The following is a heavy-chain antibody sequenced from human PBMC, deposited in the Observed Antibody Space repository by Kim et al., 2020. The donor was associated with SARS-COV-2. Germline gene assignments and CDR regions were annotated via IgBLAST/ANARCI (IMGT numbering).Heavy chain of an antibody. V-gene: IGHV3-7*03. D-gene: IGHD6-13*01. J-gene: IGHJ4*02. CDR1: GFTFSTYW. Sequence: GGSLRLSCAASGFTFSTYWMSWVRQAPGKGLEWVASIKQDGSEKYYVDSVKGRFTISKDNAKNSLYLQITSLRAEDTAVYYCARSRYAAAWGQGTLVTVSS. CDR2: IKQDGSEK. CDR3: ARSRYAAA.